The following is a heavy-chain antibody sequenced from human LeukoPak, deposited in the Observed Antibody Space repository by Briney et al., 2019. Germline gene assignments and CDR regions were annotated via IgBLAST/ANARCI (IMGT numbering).Heavy chain of an antibody. CDR3: ARYKQYSRTFDY. D-gene: IGHD6-6*01. CDR2: IYYSGST. Sequence: PSETLSLTCTVSGGSISSYYWSWIRQPPGKGLEWIGYIYYSGSTNYNPSLKSRVTISVDTSKNQFSLKLSSVTAADTAVYYCARYKQYSRTFDYWGQGTLVTVSS. J-gene: IGHJ4*02. V-gene: IGHV4-59*12. CDR1: GGSISSYY.